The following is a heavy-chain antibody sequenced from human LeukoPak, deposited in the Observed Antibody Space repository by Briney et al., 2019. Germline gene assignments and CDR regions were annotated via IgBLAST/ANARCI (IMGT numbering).Heavy chain of an antibody. Sequence: GGSLGLSCAASGFTFSAYWMSWVRQAPGMGLEWVANLKQDGSEKYYVDSVEGRFTISRDNAKNSLYLQMNSLRGEDTAVYYCARDDGFYSASGIYQNYFDHWGQGILVTVSP. V-gene: IGHV3-7*01. CDR2: LKQDGSEK. CDR3: ARDDGFYSASGIYQNYFDH. CDR1: GFTFSAYW. D-gene: IGHD3-10*01. J-gene: IGHJ4*02.